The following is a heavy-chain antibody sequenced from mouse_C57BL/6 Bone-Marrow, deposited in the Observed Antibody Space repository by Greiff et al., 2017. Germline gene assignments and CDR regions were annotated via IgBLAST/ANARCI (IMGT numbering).Heavy chain of an antibody. CDR3: AREEPIYDGYSWFAY. V-gene: IGHV3-6*01. CDR2: ISYDGSN. D-gene: IGHD2-3*01. Sequence: EVQRVESGPGLVKPSQSLSLTCSVTGYSITSGYYWNWIRQFPGNKLEWMGYISYDGSNNYNPSLKNRISITRDTSKNQVFLKLNSVTTEDTATYYCAREEPIYDGYSWFAYWGQGTLVTVSA. J-gene: IGHJ3*01. CDR1: GYSITSGYY.